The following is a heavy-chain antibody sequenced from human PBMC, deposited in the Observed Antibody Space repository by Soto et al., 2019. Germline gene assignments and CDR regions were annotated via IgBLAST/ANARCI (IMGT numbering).Heavy chain of an antibody. Sequence: QITLKESGPTLVKPTQTLTLTCTFSGFSLETSGMGMSWIRQPPGKALEWLALIYWDDDKRYSPSLKNRLTIAKDTSKNQVVLTLTNVDPVDTATYYCAHSLYHXDXSXXXTYXXFDLWGRGTLVTVSS. CDR3: AHSLYHXDXSXXXTYXXFDL. CDR1: GFSLETSGMG. V-gene: IGHV2-5*02. D-gene: IGHD3-16*02. J-gene: IGHJ2*01. CDR2: IYWDDDK.